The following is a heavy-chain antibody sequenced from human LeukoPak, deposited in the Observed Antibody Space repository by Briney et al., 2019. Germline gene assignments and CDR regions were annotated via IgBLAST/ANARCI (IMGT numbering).Heavy chain of an antibody. V-gene: IGHV3-23*01. CDR3: AKGGSRPIAVAGSWAY. J-gene: IGHJ4*02. CDR2: ISGSGGST. D-gene: IGHD6-19*01. Sequence: PGGSLRLSCAASGFTFSSYAMSWVRQAPGKGLEWVSAISGSGGSTYYADSVKGRFTISRDNSKNTLYLQMNSLRVEDTAVYYCAKGGSRPIAVAGSWAYWGQGTLVTVSS. CDR1: GFTFSSYA.